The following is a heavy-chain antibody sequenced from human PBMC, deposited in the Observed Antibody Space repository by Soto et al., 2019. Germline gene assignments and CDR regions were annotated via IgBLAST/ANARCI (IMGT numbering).Heavy chain of an antibody. CDR3: AKRDWSSWLPFDY. J-gene: IGHJ4*02. CDR2: ISGSGGST. CDR1: GFTCSSYA. D-gene: IGHD6-13*01. V-gene: IGHV3-23*01. Sequence: HPGGSLRLSCAASGFTCSSYAMSWVRQAPGKGLEWVSAISGSGGSTYYADSVKGRFTISRDNSKNTLYLQMNSLRAEDTAVYYCAKRDWSSWLPFDYWGQGTLVTVSS.